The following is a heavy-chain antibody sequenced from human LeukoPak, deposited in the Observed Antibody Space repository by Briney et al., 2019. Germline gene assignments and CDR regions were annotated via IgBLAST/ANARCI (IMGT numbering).Heavy chain of an antibody. Sequence: PGGSLRLSCAASGFTFSTYAMDWVRQAPGKGLEWVSYLSSSSSVIYHADSVKGRFTISRDNAKNTLYLQMNSLRAEDTAVYYCARTNWNDYDYWGQGTLVTVSS. CDR3: ARTNWNDYDY. CDR2: LSSSSSVI. CDR1: GFTFSTYA. V-gene: IGHV3-48*04. D-gene: IGHD1-1*01. J-gene: IGHJ4*02.